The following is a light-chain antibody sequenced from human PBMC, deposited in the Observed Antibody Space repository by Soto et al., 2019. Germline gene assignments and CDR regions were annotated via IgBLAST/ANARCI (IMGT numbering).Light chain of an antibody. Sequence: EIVLTQSPGTLSVSPGESATLSCRASQSLSSSYLAWYQQKPGQAPRLLVYGASSRATGIPDRFSGYGSGTDFTLTISRLEPEDSAVYYCQQYGGSPGVTFGPGTKVEIK. J-gene: IGKJ3*01. CDR2: GAS. CDR1: QSLSSSY. V-gene: IGKV3-20*01. CDR3: QQYGGSPGVT.